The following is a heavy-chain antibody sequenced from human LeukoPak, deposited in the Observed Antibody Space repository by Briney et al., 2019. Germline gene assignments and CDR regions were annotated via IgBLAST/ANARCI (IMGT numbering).Heavy chain of an antibody. J-gene: IGHJ4*02. CDR2: ISSDGGTK. D-gene: IGHD4-17*01. Sequence: PGGSLRLSCTASKFTFSNYGMQWVRQAPGKGLEWVAVISSDGGTKYYADSVRGRFTISRSNFKNTLYLQMNSLRAEDTAVYYCAKRVTVTTKYFDSWGQGTLVTVSS. CDR3: AKRVTVTTKYFDS. CDR1: KFTFSNYG. V-gene: IGHV3-30*18.